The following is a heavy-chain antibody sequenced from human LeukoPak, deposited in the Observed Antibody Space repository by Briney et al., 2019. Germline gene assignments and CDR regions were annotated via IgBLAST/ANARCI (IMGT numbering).Heavy chain of an antibody. D-gene: IGHD2-2*01. J-gene: IGHJ3*02. CDR3: ARSDTVVRARAFDI. CDR2: IYTSGST. Sequence: SETLSLTCTVSGGSISSYYWSWIRQPAGKGLEWIGRIYTSGSTNYNPSLKSRVTMSVDTSKNQFSLKLSSVTAADTAVYYCARSDTVVRARAFDIWGQGTMVTVSS. V-gene: IGHV4-4*07. CDR1: GGSISSYY.